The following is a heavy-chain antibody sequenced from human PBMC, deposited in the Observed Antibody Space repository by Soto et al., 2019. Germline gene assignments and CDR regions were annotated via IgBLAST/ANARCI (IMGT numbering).Heavy chain of an antibody. Sequence: SETLSLTCTVSGGFIISDYWIWIRQPPGQGLEWIGYIYYSGSTNYNPSLRSRVTISLDTSKKQFSLNLTSVTATDTAVYYCARQRPGSLSDYWGQGTLVTVSS. CDR1: GGFIISDY. J-gene: IGHJ4*02. D-gene: IGHD6-19*01. V-gene: IGHV4-59*08. CDR2: IYYSGST. CDR3: ARQRPGSLSDY.